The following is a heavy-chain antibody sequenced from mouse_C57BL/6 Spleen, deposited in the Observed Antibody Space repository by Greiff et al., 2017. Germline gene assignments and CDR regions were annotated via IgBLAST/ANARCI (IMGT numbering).Heavy chain of an antibody. Sequence: DVKLVESEGGLVQPGSSMKLSCTASGFTFSDYYMAWVRQVPEKGLEWVANINYDGSSTFYLDSLMSRFIISRDNAKTVLYLQMSSLKSEDTATYYSARFHGCYFDGWGTGTTRTVSS. CDR3: ARFHGCYFDG. CDR2: INYDGSST. CDR1: GFTFSDYY. J-gene: IGHJ2*01. V-gene: IGHV5-16*01. D-gene: IGHD2-2*01.